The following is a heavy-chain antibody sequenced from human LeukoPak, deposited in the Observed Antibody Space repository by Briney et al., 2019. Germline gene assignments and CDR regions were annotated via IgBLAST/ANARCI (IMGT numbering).Heavy chain of an antibody. V-gene: IGHV1-46*01. D-gene: IGHD4-23*01. CDR3: ARVWEYGGNQQNWFDP. CDR2: INPSGGST. Sequence: ASVKVSCKASGYTFTSYYMHWVRQAPGQGLEWMGIINPSGGSTSYAQKFQGRVTMTRDTSTSTAYMELRSLRSDDTAVYYCARVWEYGGNQQNWFDPWGQGTLVTVSS. CDR1: GYTFTSYY. J-gene: IGHJ5*02.